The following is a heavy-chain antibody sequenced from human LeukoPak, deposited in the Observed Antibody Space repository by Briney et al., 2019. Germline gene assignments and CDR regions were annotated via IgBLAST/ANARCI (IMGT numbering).Heavy chain of an antibody. CDR2: ISSSGSTI. CDR3: AELGITMIGGV. D-gene: IGHD3-10*02. Sequence: PGRSLRLSCAASVFTFSSYEMNWVRQAPAKGLEWVSYISSSGSTIYYAESVKGRFTISRDNAKNSLYLQMNSLRAEDTAVYYCAELGITMIGGVWGKGTTVTISS. CDR1: VFTFSSYE. V-gene: IGHV3-48*03. J-gene: IGHJ6*04.